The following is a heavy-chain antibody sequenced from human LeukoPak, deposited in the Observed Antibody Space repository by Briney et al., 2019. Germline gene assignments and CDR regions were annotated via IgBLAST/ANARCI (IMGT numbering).Heavy chain of an antibody. CDR1: GGSFSGYC. J-gene: IGHJ5*02. D-gene: IGHD1-26*01. CDR3: ARDRKEAYSGSYKGWFDP. V-gene: IGHV4-34*01. CDR2: IYYSGST. Sequence: NPSETLSLTCAVYGGSFSGYCWGWIRQPPGKGLEWIGSIYYSGSTYYNPSLKSRVTISVDTSKNQFSLKLSSVTAADTAVYYCARDRKEAYSGSYKGWFDPWGQGTLVTVSS.